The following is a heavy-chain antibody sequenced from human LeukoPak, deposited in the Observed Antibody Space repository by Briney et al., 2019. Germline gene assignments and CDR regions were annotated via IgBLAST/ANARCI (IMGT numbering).Heavy chain of an antibody. Sequence: PGGSLRLSCAASGFTFSSYAMSWVRQAPGKGLGWVSAISGSGGSTYYADSVKGRFTISRDNSKNTLYLQMNSLRAEDTAVYYCAKDHDYYDSSGYYHPFDYWGQGTLVTVSS. CDR3: AKDHDYYDSSGYYHPFDY. D-gene: IGHD3-22*01. V-gene: IGHV3-23*01. CDR2: ISGSGGST. J-gene: IGHJ4*02. CDR1: GFTFSSYA.